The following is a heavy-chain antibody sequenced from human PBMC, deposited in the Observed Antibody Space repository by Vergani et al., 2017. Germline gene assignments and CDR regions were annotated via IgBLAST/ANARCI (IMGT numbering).Heavy chain of an antibody. D-gene: IGHD4-17*01. CDR2: VDPEDGET. J-gene: IGHJ6*02. CDR1: GYTFSDHY. Sequence: EVQLVQSGAEVKKPGATMKISCKVSGYTFSDHYMHWVKQVPGKGLEWMGLVDPEDGETIYAEKFKGRVTIAADTSTDTAHLELSSLRSEGTDVYYCATPQTVTKGGMEVWGQGTTVNVSS. CDR3: ATPQTVTKGGMEV. V-gene: IGHV1-69-2*01.